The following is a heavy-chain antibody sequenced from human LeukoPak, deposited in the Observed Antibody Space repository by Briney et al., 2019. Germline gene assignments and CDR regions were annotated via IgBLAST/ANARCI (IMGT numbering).Heavy chain of an antibody. J-gene: IGHJ3*02. CDR3: ARPRGPADAFDI. CDR2: ISNSGSYI. D-gene: IGHD3-16*01. V-gene: IGHV3-21*01. Sequence: PGGSLRLSCAASGFTFSTYSMNWVRQAPGKGLEWVSSISNSGSYIYYADSVKGRFTISRDNAKNSLYLQMNSLRAEDTAVYYCARPRGPADAFDIWGQGTMVTVSS. CDR1: GFTFSTYS.